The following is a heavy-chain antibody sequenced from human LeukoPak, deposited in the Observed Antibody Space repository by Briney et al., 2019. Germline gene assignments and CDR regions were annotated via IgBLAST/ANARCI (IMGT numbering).Heavy chain of an antibody. CDR3: AKETSYSSGWYFDY. Sequence: PGGSLRLSXAASGFTFSSYAMSGVRHARAKGLEWVSVVSGSGGDTSYTDSVKGRFTISRDNSKNTLYLQMNSLRAEDTAVYYCAKETSYSSGWYFDYWGQGTLVTVSS. CDR1: GFTFSSYA. J-gene: IGHJ4*02. CDR2: VSGSGGDT. V-gene: IGHV3-23*01. D-gene: IGHD6-19*01.